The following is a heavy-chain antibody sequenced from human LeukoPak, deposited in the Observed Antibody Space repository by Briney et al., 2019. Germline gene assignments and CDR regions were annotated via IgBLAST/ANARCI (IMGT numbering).Heavy chain of an antibody. CDR1: GGSISSYY. Sequence: SETLSLTCTVSGGSISSYYWSWIRQPPGKGLEWIGYIYYSGSTNYNPSLKSRVTISVDTSKNQLSLKLSSVTAADTAVYYCARAPPAAGLYYFDYWGQGTLVTVSS. CDR3: ARAPPAAGLYYFDY. V-gene: IGHV4-59*01. J-gene: IGHJ4*02. D-gene: IGHD6-13*01. CDR2: IYYSGST.